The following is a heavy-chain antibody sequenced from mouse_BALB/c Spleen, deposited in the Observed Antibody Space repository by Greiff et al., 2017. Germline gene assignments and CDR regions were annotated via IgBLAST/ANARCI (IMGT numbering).Heavy chain of an antibody. J-gene: IGHJ4*01. Sequence: EVQLVESGGGLVKPGGSLKLSCAASGFTFSSYAMSWVRQTPEKRLEWVASISSGGSTYYPDSVKGRFTISRDNARNILYLQMSSLRSEDTAMYYCARGVYGNYAMDYWGQGTSVTVSS. CDR2: ISSGGST. CDR3: ARGVYGNYAMDY. V-gene: IGHV5-6-5*01. D-gene: IGHD2-1*01. CDR1: GFTFSSYA.